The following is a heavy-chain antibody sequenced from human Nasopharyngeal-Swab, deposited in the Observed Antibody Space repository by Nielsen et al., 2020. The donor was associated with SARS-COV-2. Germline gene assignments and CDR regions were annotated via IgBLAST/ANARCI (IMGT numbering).Heavy chain of an antibody. CDR3: ASSPLWFGEPEHGMDV. Sequence: WIRQPPGKGLEWIGEINHSGSTNYNPSLKSRVTISVDTSKNQFSLKLSSVTAADTAVYYCASSPLWFGEPEHGMDVWGQGTTATVSS. CDR2: INHSGST. J-gene: IGHJ6*02. V-gene: IGHV4-34*01. D-gene: IGHD3-10*01.